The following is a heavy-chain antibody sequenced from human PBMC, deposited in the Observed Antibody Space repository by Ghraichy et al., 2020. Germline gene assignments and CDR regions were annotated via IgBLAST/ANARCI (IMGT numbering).Heavy chain of an antibody. CDR2: IFHSGNT. CDR3: VRGGYSSAWHLVY. D-gene: IGHD6-19*01. V-gene: IGHV4-38-2*02. Sequence: SQTLSLTCTVSGYSISSGYYWNWIRQPPGKGLEWIGSIFHSGNTYYNPSLKSRVTISVDTSKNQFSLKVMSVTAADTAAYYCVRGGYSSAWHLVYWGQGTLVTVSS. J-gene: IGHJ4*02. CDR1: GYSISSGYY.